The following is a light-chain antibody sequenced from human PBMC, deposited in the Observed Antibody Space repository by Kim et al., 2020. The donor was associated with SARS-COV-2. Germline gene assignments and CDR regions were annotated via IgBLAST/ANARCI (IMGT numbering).Light chain of an antibody. J-gene: IGKJ4*01. CDR2: SAS. CDR3: QQHDDWSPLT. Sequence: SPGERAAPSCRASQSIANNLAWYQQKPGQAPRLLIYSASTRATGIPARFSGSGSGTEFTLTISSLQSEDFAVYFCQQHDDWSPLTFGGGTKVDIK. V-gene: IGKV3-15*01. CDR1: QSIANN.